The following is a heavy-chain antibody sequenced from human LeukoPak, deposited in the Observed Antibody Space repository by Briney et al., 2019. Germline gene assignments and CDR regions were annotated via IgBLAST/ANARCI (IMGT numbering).Heavy chain of an antibody. J-gene: IGHJ4*02. CDR2: IKQDGSEK. CDR1: GFTFSSYW. Sequence: GGSLRLSCAVSGFTFSSYWMNWVRQAPGKGLEWVANIKQDGSEKNYVVSVKGRFTISRDNAKSSLFLQMNDLRAEDTAVYYCAKGGRGNGEVYWGQGTLVTVSS. D-gene: IGHD2-8*01. CDR3: AKGGRGNGEVY. V-gene: IGHV3-7*01.